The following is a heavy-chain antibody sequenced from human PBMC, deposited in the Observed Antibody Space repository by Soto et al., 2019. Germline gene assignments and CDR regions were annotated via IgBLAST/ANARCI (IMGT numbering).Heavy chain of an antibody. V-gene: IGHV3-23*01. CDR2: ISGSGGST. D-gene: IGHD1-26*01. CDR3: AKVGVGGAITFDY. Sequence: EVQLLESGGGLVQPGGSLRLSCAASGFTFSSYAMSWVRQAPGQGLEWVSAISGSGGSTYYADSVKGRFTISRDNSKNKLYLQMNSLRAEDTAVYYCAKVGVGGAITFDYGGQGTLVTVSS. CDR1: GFTFSSYA. J-gene: IGHJ4*02.